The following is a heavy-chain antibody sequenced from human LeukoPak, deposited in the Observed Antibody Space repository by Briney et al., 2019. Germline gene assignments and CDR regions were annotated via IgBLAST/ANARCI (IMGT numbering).Heavy chain of an antibody. J-gene: IGHJ3*02. D-gene: IGHD2-21*02. CDR2: IYHSGST. V-gene: IGHV4-30-2*01. Sequence: SQTLSLTCAVSGGSISSGGYSWSWIRQPPGKGLEWIGYIYHSGSTYYNPSLKSRVTISVDRSKNQFSLKLSSVTAADTAVYYCASTTCGDCLGAFDIWGQGTMVTVSS. CDR3: ASTTCGDCLGAFDI. CDR1: GGSISSGGYS.